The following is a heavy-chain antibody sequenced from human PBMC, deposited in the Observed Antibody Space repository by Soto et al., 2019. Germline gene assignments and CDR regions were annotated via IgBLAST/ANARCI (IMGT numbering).Heavy chain of an antibody. CDR2: ISGSGNTI. J-gene: IGHJ4*02. D-gene: IGHD3-3*01. Sequence: QPGGSLRLSCAASGFTFSTNAMSWVRQAPGMGLEFVSLISGSGNTIYYADSVKGRFTISRDNSKNTLSLQMNSLRAEDTAVYYCAKVGYDTFGYYLRACDCWGQGTLVTVAS. V-gene: IGHV3-23*01. CDR3: AKVGYDTFGYYLRACDC. CDR1: GFTFSTNA.